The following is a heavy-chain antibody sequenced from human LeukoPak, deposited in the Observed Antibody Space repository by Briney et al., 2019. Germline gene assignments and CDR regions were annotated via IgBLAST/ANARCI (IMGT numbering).Heavy chain of an antibody. Sequence: SETLSLTCIVSSGSIGIYYRSWIRQPPREGVWRIGYIYYTGSTDYNPSLKSRVTTSVDTSKNQFSLKLSSVTAADTAVYYCARLRGYSDSGYYYYMDVWGKGNTVT. D-gene: IGHD5-18*01. CDR2: IYYTGST. J-gene: IGHJ6*03. CDR1: SGSIGIYY. V-gene: IGHV4-59*12. CDR3: ARLRGYSDSGYYYYMDV.